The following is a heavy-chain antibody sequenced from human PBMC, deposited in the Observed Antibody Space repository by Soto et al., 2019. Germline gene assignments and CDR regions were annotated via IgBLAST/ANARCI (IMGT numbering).Heavy chain of an antibody. CDR2: IYYSGST. CDR3: ARDAHYYDSSGYYFGKDWPRVFDY. D-gene: IGHD3-22*01. J-gene: IGHJ4*02. V-gene: IGHV4-31*11. CDR1: GGSISSGGYY. Sequence: SETLSLTCAVSGGSISSGGYYWSWIRQHPGKGLEWIGYIYYSGSTYYNPSLKSRVTISVDTSKNQFSLKLSSVTAADTAVYYCARDAHYYDSSGYYFGKDWPRVFDYWGQGTLVTVSS.